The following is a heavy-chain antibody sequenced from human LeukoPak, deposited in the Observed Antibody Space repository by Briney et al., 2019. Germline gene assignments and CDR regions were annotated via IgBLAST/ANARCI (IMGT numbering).Heavy chain of an antibody. CDR3: AREQQLLYNSLYMDV. D-gene: IGHD2-2*02. CDR2: ISSSTSPI. Sequence: AGGSLRLSCAASGFIFNNYNMNWVRQAPGKGLEWVAYISSSTSPIYYADSVKGRFTISRDNAKNSLYLQMTSLTADDTAVYYCAREQQLLYNSLYMDVWGRGTTVTVSS. J-gene: IGHJ6*03. CDR1: GFIFNNYN. V-gene: IGHV3-48*04.